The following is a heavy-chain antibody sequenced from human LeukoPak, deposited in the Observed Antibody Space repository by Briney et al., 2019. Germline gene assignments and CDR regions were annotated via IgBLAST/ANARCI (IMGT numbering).Heavy chain of an antibody. CDR3: AREPQDAFDI. CDR2: IYYSGNT. V-gene: IGHV4-59*01. Sequence: PSETLSLTCTVYGGSISSYYWSWIRQPPGKGLEWIGYIYYSGNTNYNPSLKSRVTISVDTSKNQFTLKLSSVTAADTAVYYCAREPQDAFDIWGQGTMVTVSS. CDR1: GGSISSYY. J-gene: IGHJ3*02.